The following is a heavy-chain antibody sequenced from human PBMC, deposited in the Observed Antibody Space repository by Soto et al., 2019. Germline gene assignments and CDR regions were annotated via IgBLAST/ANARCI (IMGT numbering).Heavy chain of an antibody. CDR3: AKGPHYDFWSGYYSDGEYYCDY. J-gene: IGHJ4*02. CDR1: GFTFDDYA. Sequence: EVQLVESGGGLVQPGRSLRLSCAASGFTFDDYAMHWVRQAPGKGLEWVSGISWNSGSIGYADSVKGRFTISRDNAKNSLYLQMNSLRAEDTALYYCAKGPHYDFWSGYYSDGEYYCDYWGQGTLVTVSS. CDR2: ISWNSGSI. V-gene: IGHV3-9*01. D-gene: IGHD3-3*01.